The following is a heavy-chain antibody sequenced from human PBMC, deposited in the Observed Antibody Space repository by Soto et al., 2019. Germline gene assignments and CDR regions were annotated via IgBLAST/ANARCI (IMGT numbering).Heavy chain of an antibody. Sequence: SVKVSCKASGGTFSSYAISWVRQAPGQGLEWMGGIIPIFGTANYAQKFQGRVTITADESTSTAYMELSSLRSEDTAVYYCARDWSRTGAYYYYGMDVWGQGTTVTVSS. D-gene: IGHD3-3*01. J-gene: IGHJ6*02. CDR2: IIPIFGTA. CDR3: ARDWSRTGAYYYYGMDV. V-gene: IGHV1-69*13. CDR1: GGTFSSYA.